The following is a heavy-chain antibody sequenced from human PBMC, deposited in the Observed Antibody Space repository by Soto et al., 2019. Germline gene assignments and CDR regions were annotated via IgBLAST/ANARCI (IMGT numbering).Heavy chain of an antibody. D-gene: IGHD6-19*01. Sequence: QVQLMESGGGVAQPGRSLRLSCAASGITFSAYAMHWVRQAPGKGLEWVALISYDGNNEYYADSVKGRFTISRDNSKNTLYLQMSNLRPDDTGVYYCARDLRYSGGLHGDYWGQGTLVTVSS. CDR1: GITFSAYA. CDR3: ARDLRYSGGLHGDY. V-gene: IGHV3-30-3*01. J-gene: IGHJ4*02. CDR2: ISYDGNNE.